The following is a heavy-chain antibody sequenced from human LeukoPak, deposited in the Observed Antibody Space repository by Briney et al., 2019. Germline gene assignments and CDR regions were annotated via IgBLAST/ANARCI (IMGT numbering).Heavy chain of an antibody. CDR2: ISWDGRNM. CDR1: GFSIDDYA. CDR3: IKDMGFDLLKDAFDL. J-gene: IGHJ3*01. Sequence: GGSLRLSCAASGFSIDDYAMHWVRQAPGQGLEWVSSISWDGRNMAYAASVKGRFTISRDNAQNSLYLQMYSLKIDDTAFYYCIKDMGFDLLKDAFDLWGQGMLVTVSS. V-gene: IGHV3-9*01. D-gene: IGHD1-26*01.